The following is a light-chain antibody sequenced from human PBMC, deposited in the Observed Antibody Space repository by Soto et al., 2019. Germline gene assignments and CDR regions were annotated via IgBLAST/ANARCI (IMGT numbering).Light chain of an antibody. J-gene: IGLJ1*01. V-gene: IGLV2-18*02. CDR3: SSFTTSSTYV. Sequence: QSALTQPPSVSGSPGQSVAISCSGTSSDVGSYNRVSWYQQPPGTAPKLMIYDVSNRPSGVPARFSGSKSGNTASLTISGLQAEDEADYYCSSFTTSSTYVFGTGTKRTVL. CDR2: DVS. CDR1: SSDVGSYNR.